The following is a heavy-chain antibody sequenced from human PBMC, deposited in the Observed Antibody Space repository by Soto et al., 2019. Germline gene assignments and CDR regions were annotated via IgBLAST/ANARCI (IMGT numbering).Heavy chain of an antibody. Sequence: EVQLVESGGDLVQPGGSLRLSCAASGFTFSHYWMTWVRQAPGKGLEWVANIKKDGSQKNYVDSVKGRFTVSRDNAKNSLYLQMNNLRAEDTAMYYCARSGSEVDYWGQGTLVIVSS. D-gene: IGHD3-10*01. CDR3: ARSGSEVDY. CDR1: GFTFSHYW. CDR2: IKKDGSQK. V-gene: IGHV3-7*01. J-gene: IGHJ4*02.